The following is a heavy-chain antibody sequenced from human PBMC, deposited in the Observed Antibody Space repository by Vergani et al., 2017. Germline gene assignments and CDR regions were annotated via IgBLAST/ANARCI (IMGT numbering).Heavy chain of an antibody. CDR2: IYYSGST. Sequence: QLQLQESCPGLVKPSETLSLTCTVSGGSISSSSYYWGWIRQPPGKGLEWIGSIYYSGSTYYNPSLKSRVTISVDTSKNQFSLKLSSVTAADTAVYYCARQGLDRITGTYYFDYWGQGTLVTGSS. J-gene: IGHJ4*02. CDR1: GGSISSSSYY. D-gene: IGHD1-20*01. CDR3: ARQGLDRITGTYYFDY. V-gene: IGHV4-39*01.